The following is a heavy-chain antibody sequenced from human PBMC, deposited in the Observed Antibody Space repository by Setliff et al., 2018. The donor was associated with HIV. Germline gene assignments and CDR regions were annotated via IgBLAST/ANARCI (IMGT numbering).Heavy chain of an antibody. CDR1: GGSFSDYY. Sequence: SETLSLTCAVYGGSFSDYYWSWIRQPPGKGLEWIGEINHSGSTNYNPSLKNRVAISVDTSKNQFSLKLSSVTAADTAVFYCARLTTTYYYDSSAYYHPVWGQGTLVTVSS. D-gene: IGHD3-22*01. CDR2: INHSGST. CDR3: ARLTTTYYYDSSAYYHPV. V-gene: IGHV4-34*01. J-gene: IGHJ4*02.